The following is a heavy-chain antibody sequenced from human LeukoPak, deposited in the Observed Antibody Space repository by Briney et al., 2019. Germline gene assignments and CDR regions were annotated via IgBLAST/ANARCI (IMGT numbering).Heavy chain of an antibody. CDR3: ARGSREPDGYNTAYYFDY. CDR2: IYTSGST. D-gene: IGHD5-24*01. J-gene: IGHJ4*02. V-gene: IGHV4-4*07. Sequence: SETLSLTCTVSGGSISSYYWSWIRQPAGKGLEWIGRIYTSGSTNYNPSLKSRVTMSVDTSKNQFSLKLSSVTAADTAVYYCARGSREPDGYNTAYYFDYWGQGTLVTVSS. CDR1: GGSISSYY.